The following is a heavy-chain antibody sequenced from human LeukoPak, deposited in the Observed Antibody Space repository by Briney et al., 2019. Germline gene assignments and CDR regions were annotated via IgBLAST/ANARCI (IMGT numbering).Heavy chain of an antibody. CDR1: GFTFSSYA. CDR3: ARVLKIVVVPAAPPYMDV. CDR2: ISYDGSNK. Sequence: GGSLRLSCAASGFTFSSYAMHWVRQAPGKGLEWVAVISYDGSNKYYADSVKGRFTISRDNAKNSLYLQMNSLRAEDTAVYYCARVLKIVVVPAAPPYMDVWGKGTTVTVSS. D-gene: IGHD2-2*01. J-gene: IGHJ6*03. V-gene: IGHV3-30*04.